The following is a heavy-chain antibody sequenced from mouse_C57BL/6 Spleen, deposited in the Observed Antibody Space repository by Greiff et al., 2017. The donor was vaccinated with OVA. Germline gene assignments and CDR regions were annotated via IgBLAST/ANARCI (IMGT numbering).Heavy chain of an antibody. CDR3: ASRDLYYGNYGGFDY. Sequence: VQLLQSGAELARPGASVKLSCKASGFTFTSYGISWVKQRTGQGLEWIGEIYPRSGNTYYNEKLKGQATLTADKSSSTEYMELRSLTSEDSAVYFCASRDLYYGNYGGFDYWGQGTTLTVSS. V-gene: IGHV1-81*01. CDR1: GFTFTSYG. D-gene: IGHD2-1*01. CDR2: IYPRSGNT. J-gene: IGHJ2*01.